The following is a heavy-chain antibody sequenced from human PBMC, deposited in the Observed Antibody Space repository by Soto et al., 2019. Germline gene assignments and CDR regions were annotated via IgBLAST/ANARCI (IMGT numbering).Heavy chain of an antibody. CDR2: ISGSGGST. V-gene: IGHV3-23*01. D-gene: IGHD4-17*01. Sequence: GGSLRLSCAASGSTFSSYAMSWVRQAPGKGLEWVSAISGSGGSTYYADSVKGRFTISRDNSKNTLYLQMNSLRAEDTAVYYCAKDAYGDPDYYYYYMDVWGKGTTVTVSS. CDR3: AKDAYGDPDYYYYYMDV. J-gene: IGHJ6*03. CDR1: GSTFSSYA.